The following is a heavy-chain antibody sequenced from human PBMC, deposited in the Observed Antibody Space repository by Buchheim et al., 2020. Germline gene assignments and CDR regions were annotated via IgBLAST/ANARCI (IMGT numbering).Heavy chain of an antibody. CDR3: ARYFGAGSSYGMDV. CDR1: GFTFSDFY. Sequence: QVQLVESGGGLVKLGGSLRLSCAASGFTFSDFYMTWIRQAPGKGLEWVSYISTSSTDTDFADSVKGRFTISRDNAKNSLYLQMNSLRAEDTAVYYCARYFGAGSSYGMDVWGQGTT. V-gene: IGHV3-11*05. J-gene: IGHJ6*02. D-gene: IGHD3-10*01. CDR2: ISTSSTDT.